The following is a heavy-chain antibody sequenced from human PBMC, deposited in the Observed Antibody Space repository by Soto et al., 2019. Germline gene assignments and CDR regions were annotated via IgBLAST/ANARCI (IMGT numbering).Heavy chain of an antibody. D-gene: IGHD6-13*01. CDR3: SRKLDGAADRPSHVYGMDV. CDR1: GLSFNDSA. J-gene: IGHJ6*02. Sequence: EVQLVESGGGLVQPGGSLKLSCAAAGLSFNDSALHWVRQVSGKGLEWVGRIRSKANSYATIYAASVKGRFTMSRDDSKNTAYLQMNSLNLEDTAVYYCSRKLDGAADRPSHVYGMDVWGHGTTVTVSS. CDR2: IRSKANSYAT. V-gene: IGHV3-73*02.